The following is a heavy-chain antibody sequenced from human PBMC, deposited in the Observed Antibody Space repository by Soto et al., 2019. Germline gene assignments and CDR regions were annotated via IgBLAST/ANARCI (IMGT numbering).Heavy chain of an antibody. CDR2: IYYRGST. J-gene: IGHJ6*02. Sequence: SETLSLTCTVSGGSISSGDYYWSWIRQPPGKGLEWIGYIYYRGSTYYNPSLKSRVTISVDTAKNQFSQKLSSVTAADTAVYCCARAQDSSSWVGGYDYGMDVWGQGTTVTVSS. CDR1: GGSISSGDYY. D-gene: IGHD6-13*01. CDR3: ARAQDSSSWVGGYDYGMDV. V-gene: IGHV4-30-4*01.